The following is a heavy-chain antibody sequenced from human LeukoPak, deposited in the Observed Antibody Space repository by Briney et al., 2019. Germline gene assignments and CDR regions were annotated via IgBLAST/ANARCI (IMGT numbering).Heavy chain of an antibody. CDR1: GFTFTNYG. J-gene: IGHJ4*02. Sequence: GGSLRLSCAASGFTFTNYGFHWVRQAPGKGLEWVALISHDGNNEYYADSVKGRFATPRDDSKNTLYLQMNSLRAEDTAVYYCAKDPSLRVTLPVWGQGTLVTVSS. V-gene: IGHV3-30*18. D-gene: IGHD2-21*02. CDR3: AKDPSLRVTLPV. CDR2: ISHDGNNE.